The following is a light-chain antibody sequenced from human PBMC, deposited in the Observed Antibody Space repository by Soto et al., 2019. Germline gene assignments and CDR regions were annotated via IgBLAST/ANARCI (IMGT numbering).Light chain of an antibody. CDR3: QQYGSSGT. CDR2: GAS. Sequence: EIVLTQSPGTLSLSPGETATLSCRSSQSVSNNYLAWYQQKPGQAPRLLIDGASNRATGIPDRFSGSGSGTDFTITISRLEPEDFAVYYCQQYGSSGTFGQGTMVDIK. J-gene: IGKJ1*01. CDR1: QSVSNNY. V-gene: IGKV3-20*01.